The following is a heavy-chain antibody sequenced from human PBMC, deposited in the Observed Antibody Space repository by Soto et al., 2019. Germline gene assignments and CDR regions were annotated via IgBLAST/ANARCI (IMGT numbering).Heavy chain of an antibody. CDR1: DFSFTSHG. CDR3: AIYHLELFRFDY. D-gene: IGHD2-2*01. V-gene: IGHV1-18*04. J-gene: IGHJ4*02. Sequence: QIQLVQSGPEVKKPGASMKVSCKAYDFSFTSHGISWVRQAPGQGLEWMGWISLYNGNTNYAQQFQGRVTMTTDTSTSTAYMELRSLGSDDTAMYFCAIYHLELFRFDYWGQGTLVTVSS. CDR2: ISLYNGNT.